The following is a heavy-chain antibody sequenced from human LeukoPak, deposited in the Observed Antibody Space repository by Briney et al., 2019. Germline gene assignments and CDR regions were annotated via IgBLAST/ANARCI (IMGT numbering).Heavy chain of an antibody. V-gene: IGHV3-21*01. CDR3: ATTPGDYDGSGYWGDYFDY. J-gene: IGHJ4*02. CDR2: ISSSSDYI. Sequence: GGSLRLSCAASGFTFSSYNINWVRQAPGKGLEWVSSISSSSDYIYYADSVKGRFTISRDNAKNSLYLQMNSLRAEDTVVYYCATTPGDYDGSGYWGDYFDYWGQGTLVTVSS. CDR1: GFTFSSYN. D-gene: IGHD3-22*01.